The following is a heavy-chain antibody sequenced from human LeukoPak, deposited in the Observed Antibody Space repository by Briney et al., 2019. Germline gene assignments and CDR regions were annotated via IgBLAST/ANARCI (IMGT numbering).Heavy chain of an antibody. D-gene: IGHD2-15*01. Sequence: SVTLSCKASGGTFSSYAISWVRQAPGQGLEWMGGIIPIFGTANYARKFQGRVTITADKSTSTAYMELSSLRSEDTAVYYCARGDGGSPVFDYWGQGTLVTVSS. CDR1: GGTFSSYA. V-gene: IGHV1-69*06. J-gene: IGHJ4*02. CDR3: ARGDGGSPVFDY. CDR2: IIPIFGTA.